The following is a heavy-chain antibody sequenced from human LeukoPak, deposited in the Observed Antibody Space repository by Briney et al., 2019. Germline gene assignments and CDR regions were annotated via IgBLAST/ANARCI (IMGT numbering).Heavy chain of an antibody. CDR3: AKDFPRGSGRDAFDI. J-gene: IGHJ3*02. D-gene: IGHD5-12*01. V-gene: IGHV3-23*01. CDR1: GFTFSSYA. CDR2: ISGSGGST. Sequence: GGSLRLPCAATGFTFSSYAMSWVRQAPGKGLEWVSAISGSGGSTYYADSVKGRFTISRDNSKNTLYLQMNSLRAEDTAVYYCAKDFPRGSGRDAFDIWGQGTMVTVSS.